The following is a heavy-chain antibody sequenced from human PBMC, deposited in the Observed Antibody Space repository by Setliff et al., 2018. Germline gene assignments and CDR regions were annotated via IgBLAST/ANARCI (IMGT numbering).Heavy chain of an antibody. D-gene: IGHD3-10*01. V-gene: IGHV4-39*01. CDR2: IDRTGNR. CDR3: ARRDEYLQFREFFDF. J-gene: IGHJ4*02. Sequence: SETLSLTCTVSGDSIRSSRYYWGWIRQPPGKGLEWIGSIDRTGNRYYNSPLRSRVTLSIDMSRNEFSLELRSMTAADTAMYYCARRDEYLQFREFFDFWGQGILVTVSS. CDR1: GDSIRSSRYY.